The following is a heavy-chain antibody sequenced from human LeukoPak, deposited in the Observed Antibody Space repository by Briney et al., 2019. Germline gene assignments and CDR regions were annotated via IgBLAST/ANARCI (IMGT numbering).Heavy chain of an antibody. V-gene: IGHV3-23*01. CDR2: ISGRATYT. D-gene: IGHD4-23*01. Sequence: GGSPRLSCAASGFTFSNAWMSWVRQAPGKGLEWVSAISGRATYTYYADSVRGRFTISRDNSNNTLYLQMDSLRAEDTALYYCAKEGYGGNSPDYWGQGTLITVSS. CDR1: GFTFSNAW. J-gene: IGHJ4*02. CDR3: AKEGYGGNSPDY.